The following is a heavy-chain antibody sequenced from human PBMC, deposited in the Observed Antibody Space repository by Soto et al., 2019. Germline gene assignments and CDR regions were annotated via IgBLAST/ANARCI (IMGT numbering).Heavy chain of an antibody. Sequence: QVQLVESGGGVVQPGRSLRLSCAASGFIFSSFGMHWVRQAPGKGLEWVAIISYDGSNTYYADSVKGRFTISRDNSRNTLYLQMNSLRAEDTAVYYCARYLLGSTGHFDYWGQGTLVTVSS. CDR3: ARYLLGSTGHFDY. D-gene: IGHD1-1*01. V-gene: IGHV3-33*01. CDR2: ISYDGSNT. CDR1: GFIFSSFG. J-gene: IGHJ4*02.